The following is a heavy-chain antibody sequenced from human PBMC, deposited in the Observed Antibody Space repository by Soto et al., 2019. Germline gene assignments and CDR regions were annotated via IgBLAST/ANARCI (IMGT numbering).Heavy chain of an antibody. CDR1: GYTFTSYG. CDR2: ISAYNGNT. CDR3: ARRAPPGIAGGYNWFDP. Sequence: ASLKVSCKASGYTFTSYGISWVRQAPGQGLEWMGWISAYNGNTNYARKLQGRVTMTTDTSTSTAYMELRSLSSDDTAVYYCARRAPPGIAGGYNWFDPWGQGTLVTVSS. V-gene: IGHV1-18*04. J-gene: IGHJ5*02. D-gene: IGHD6-13*01.